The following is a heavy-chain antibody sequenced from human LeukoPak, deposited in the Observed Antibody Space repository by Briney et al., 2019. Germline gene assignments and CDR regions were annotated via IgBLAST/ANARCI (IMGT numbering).Heavy chain of an antibody. Sequence: PGGSLRLSCAASGFTFSSYSMNWVRQAPGKGLEWVSYISSSSSTIYYADSVKGRFTISRDNAKNSLYLQMNSLRAEDTAVYYCAREGIQLWLRTSFDYWGQGTLVTVSS. CDR2: ISSSSSTI. D-gene: IGHD5-18*01. CDR3: AREGIQLWLRTSFDY. J-gene: IGHJ4*02. V-gene: IGHV3-48*01. CDR1: GFTFSSYS.